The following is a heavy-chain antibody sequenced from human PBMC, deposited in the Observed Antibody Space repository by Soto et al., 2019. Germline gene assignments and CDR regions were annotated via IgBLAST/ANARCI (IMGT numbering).Heavy chain of an antibody. CDR1: GFSFSDYY. CDR3: ARDKGFSTTWYDY. Sequence: GGSLRLSCAASGFSFSDYYMTWIRQAPGKGLEWLSYISGAGSPIYYAESVKGRFTISRDNAKNSLYLQMDSLRVEDTAVYYCARDKGFSTTWYDYWGLGTPVTVSS. V-gene: IGHV3-11*01. D-gene: IGHD2-2*01. J-gene: IGHJ4*02. CDR2: ISGAGSPI.